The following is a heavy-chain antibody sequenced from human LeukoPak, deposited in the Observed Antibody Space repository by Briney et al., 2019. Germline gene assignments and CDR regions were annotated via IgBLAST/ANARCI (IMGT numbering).Heavy chain of an antibody. CDR1: GFTVSTNY. CDR3: ASHYDYGGSLDY. CDR2: IYTGGST. Sequence: PGGSLRLSCAASGFTVSTNYMSWVRQAPGKRLEWVSVIYTGGSTYYADSVKGRFTLSRDNSKNTLYLQMKSLRAEDTAVYYCASHYDYGGSLDYWGQGTLVTVSS. V-gene: IGHV3-53*01. J-gene: IGHJ4*02. D-gene: IGHD4-23*01.